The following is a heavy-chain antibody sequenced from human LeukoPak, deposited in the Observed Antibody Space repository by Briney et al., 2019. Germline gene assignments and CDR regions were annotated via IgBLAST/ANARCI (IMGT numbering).Heavy chain of an antibody. CDR3: AKGIKVLGDSSSWYLTDY. CDR2: MNPNSGNT. V-gene: IGHV1-8*01. CDR1: GYTFTSYD. D-gene: IGHD6-13*01. J-gene: IGHJ4*02. Sequence: GASVKVSCKASGYTFTSYDINWVRQATGQGLEWMGWMNPNSGNTGYAQKFQGRVTMTRNTSISTAYMELSSLRSEDTAVYYCAKGIKVLGDSSSWYLTDYWGQGTLVTVSS.